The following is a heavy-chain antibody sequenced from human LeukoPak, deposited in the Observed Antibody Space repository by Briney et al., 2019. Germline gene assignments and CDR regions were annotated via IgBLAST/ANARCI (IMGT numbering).Heavy chain of an antibody. D-gene: IGHD5-12*01. CDR3: ARLRSWHRNRRLDYFDY. Sequence: SETLSLTCTVPGGFISSYYRSWIRQPPGKGPEWIGYIYCSGSTNYNPSLKSRVTISVDTSKNQFSLKLSSVTAADTAVYYCARLRSWHRNRRLDYFDYWGQGTLVTVSS. CDR1: GGFISSYY. J-gene: IGHJ4*02. V-gene: IGHV4-59*08. CDR2: IYCSGST.